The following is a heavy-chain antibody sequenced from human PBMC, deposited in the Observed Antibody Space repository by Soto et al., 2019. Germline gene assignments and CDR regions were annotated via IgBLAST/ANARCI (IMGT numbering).Heavy chain of an antibody. V-gene: IGHV3-9*01. D-gene: IGHD3-9*01. J-gene: IGHJ5*02. Sequence: EVQLVESGGGLVQPGRSLRLSCAASGFIFDDYAMYWVRQAPGKGLEWVSGINWNSGSIVYADSVKGRFTISRDNAKNSLYLQMNSLRVEDTALYYCVKDVDYDISGCLDPWGQGTLVTVSS. CDR1: GFIFDDYA. CDR3: VKDVDYDISGCLDP. CDR2: INWNSGSI.